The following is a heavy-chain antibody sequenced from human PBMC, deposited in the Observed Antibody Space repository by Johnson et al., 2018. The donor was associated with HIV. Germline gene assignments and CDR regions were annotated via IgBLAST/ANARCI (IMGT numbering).Heavy chain of an antibody. Sequence: VQLVEPGGGVVQPGGSLRLSCAASGFTFSSYGMSWVRQAPGKGLEWVSAISGSGGSTYYADSVKGRFTISRDNSKNTLYLQLNSLRADDTALYYCARELGIQSFDLWGQGTMVTVSS. J-gene: IGHJ3*01. V-gene: IGHV3-23*04. CDR3: ARELGIQSFDL. CDR2: ISGSGGST. CDR1: GFTFSSYG. D-gene: IGHD7-27*01.